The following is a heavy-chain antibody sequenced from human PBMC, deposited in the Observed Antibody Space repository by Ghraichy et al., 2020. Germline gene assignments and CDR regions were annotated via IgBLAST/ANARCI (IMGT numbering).Heavy chain of an antibody. Sequence: SETLSLTCAVSGYSISSGYYWGWIRQPPGKGLEWIGSIYHSGSTYYNPSLKSRVTISVDTSKNQFSLKLSSVTAADTAVYYCARGRRDSSGYYGYYYYYMDVWGKGTTVTVSS. D-gene: IGHD3-22*01. CDR1: GYSISSGYY. V-gene: IGHV4-38-2*01. J-gene: IGHJ6*03. CDR3: ARGRRDSSGYYGYYYYYMDV. CDR2: IYHSGST.